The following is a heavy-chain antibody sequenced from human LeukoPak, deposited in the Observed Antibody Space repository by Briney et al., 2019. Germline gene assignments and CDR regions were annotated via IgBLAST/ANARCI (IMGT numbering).Heavy chain of an antibody. V-gene: IGHV4-59*08. Sequence: RSETLSLTCTVSGGSLSSYYWTWIRQPPGKGLEWIGYIYYSGSTNYNPSLKSRVTTSVDTSKNQFSLKLSSVTAADTAVYYCARVRLYCGGDCIVSHFDPWGQGTLVTVSS. CDR2: IYYSGST. CDR3: ARVRLYCGGDCIVSHFDP. D-gene: IGHD2-21*02. CDR1: GGSLSSYY. J-gene: IGHJ5*02.